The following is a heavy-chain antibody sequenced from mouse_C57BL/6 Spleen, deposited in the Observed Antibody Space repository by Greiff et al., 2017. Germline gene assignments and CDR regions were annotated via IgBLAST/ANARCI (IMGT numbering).Heavy chain of an antibody. CDR2: INPNNGGT. J-gene: IGHJ2*01. V-gene: IGHV1-26*01. Sequence: EVKLQQSGPELVKPGASVKISCKASGYTFTDYYMNWVKQSHGKSLEWIGDINPNNGGTSYNQKFKGKATLTVDKSSSTAYMELRSLTSEDSAVYYCARGGLRSSLYFDYWGQGTTLTVSS. D-gene: IGHD1-1*01. CDR1: GYTFTDYY. CDR3: ARGGLRSSLYFDY.